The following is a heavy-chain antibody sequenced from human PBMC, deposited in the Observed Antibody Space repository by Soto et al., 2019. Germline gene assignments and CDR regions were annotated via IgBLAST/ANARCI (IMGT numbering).Heavy chain of an antibody. Sequence: PGGSLRLSCAASAFSISSYSMNWVRQAPRKGLEWVASISSSSDYVYYTVSVKGRFTISRDNAKNSLYLQMDSLRAEDTAVYYCASGCTSGGGPRLVDFYYGLDVWGQGTTVTVSS. J-gene: IGHJ6*02. D-gene: IGHD2-8*01. V-gene: IGHV3-21*01. CDR2: ISSSSDYV. CDR1: AFSISSYS. CDR3: ASGCTSGGGPRLVDFYYGLDV.